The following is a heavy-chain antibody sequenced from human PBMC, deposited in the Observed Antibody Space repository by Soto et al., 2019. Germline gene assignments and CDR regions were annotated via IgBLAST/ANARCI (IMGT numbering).Heavy chain of an antibody. J-gene: IGHJ4*02. CDR1: GFTFSRYS. Sequence: PGGSLRLSCAASGFTFSRYSMNWVRQAPGKGLEWVANTKQDGSEKYYVDSVEGRFTISRDNAENSLYLQMNSLKAEDTAVYYCVRGSASNDYWGQGTLVTVSS. V-gene: IGHV3-7*04. CDR3: VRGSASNDY. CDR2: TKQDGSEK.